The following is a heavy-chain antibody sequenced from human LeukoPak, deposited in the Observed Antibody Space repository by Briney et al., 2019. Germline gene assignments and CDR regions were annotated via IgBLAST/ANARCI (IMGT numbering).Heavy chain of an antibody. V-gene: IGHV3-7*01. CDR1: GFTFSSNS. CDR2: INPDGNKK. CDR3: ARDLAYSRLDY. J-gene: IGHJ4*02. Sequence: GGSLRLSCEASGFTFSSNSMNWVRQAPGKGLEWVASINPDGNKKYSADSVKGRFTISRDNAENSLYLQMNSLRVEDTAFYYCARDLAYSRLDYWGQGMLVTVSS. D-gene: IGHD5-18*01.